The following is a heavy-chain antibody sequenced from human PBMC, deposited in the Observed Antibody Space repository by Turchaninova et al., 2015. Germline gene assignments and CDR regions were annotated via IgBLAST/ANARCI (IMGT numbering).Heavy chain of an antibody. Sequence: QVQLVQSGAEVKKPGASVEVSCKASGYTFTSYFLHWVRQAPGQGLGGGGMINPSGGTKIYKQNCQGRVTMTRETSTNTVYMELSSLRSDDTAIYFCARDTSSGGRGAFDYWGQGTLVTVSS. CDR2: INPSGGTK. V-gene: IGHV1-46*01. CDR3: ARDTSSGGRGAFDY. CDR1: GYTFTSYF. J-gene: IGHJ4*02. D-gene: IGHD6-19*01.